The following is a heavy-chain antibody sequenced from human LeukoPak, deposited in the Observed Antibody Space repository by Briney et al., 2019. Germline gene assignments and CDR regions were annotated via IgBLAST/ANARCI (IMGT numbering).Heavy chain of an antibody. CDR1: GFTFSNYG. CDR2: ISYDGSNK. V-gene: IGHV3-30*03. J-gene: IGHJ4*02. CDR3: ARESDNSNSLDY. D-gene: IGHD4-11*01. Sequence: PGRSLRLSCAASGFTFSNYGMHWVRQAPGKGLEWVAVISYDGSNKYYADCVKGRFTISRDNSKNTLYLQMNSLRPEDTAVYYCARESDNSNSLDYWGQGTLVTVSS.